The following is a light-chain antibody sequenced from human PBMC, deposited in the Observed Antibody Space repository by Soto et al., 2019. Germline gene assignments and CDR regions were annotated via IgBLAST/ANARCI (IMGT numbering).Light chain of an antibody. Sequence: QSVLTQPASVSGSPGQSITFSCTGTSNDIGGYNYVSWFQHHPDKAPKLIIYEVNDRPSGVSNRFSGSKSGSTASLIISRLQTEDEADYYCVSYTSSTTYVFGTGTKLTVL. J-gene: IGLJ1*01. V-gene: IGLV2-14*01. CDR3: VSYTSSTTYV. CDR1: SNDIGGYNY. CDR2: EVN.